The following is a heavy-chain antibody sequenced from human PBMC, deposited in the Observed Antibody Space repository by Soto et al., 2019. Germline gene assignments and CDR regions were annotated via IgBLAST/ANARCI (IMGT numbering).Heavy chain of an antibody. J-gene: IGHJ5*02. Sequence: PSETLSLTCAVYGGSFSGYYWSWIRQPPGKGLEWIGEINHSGSTNYNPSLKSRVTISVDTSKNQFSLKLSSVTAADTAVYYCARRARSITIFGVVIRTVPFDPWGQGTLVTVSS. V-gene: IGHV4-34*01. CDR3: ARRARSITIFGVVIRTVPFDP. CDR1: GGSFSGYY. CDR2: INHSGST. D-gene: IGHD3-3*01.